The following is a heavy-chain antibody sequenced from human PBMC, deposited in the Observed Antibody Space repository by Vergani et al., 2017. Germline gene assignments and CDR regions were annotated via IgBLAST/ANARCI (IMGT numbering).Heavy chain of an antibody. CDR2: ISSNGGST. Sequence: EVQLVESGGGLVQPGGSLRLSCAASGFTFSSYAMHWVRQAPGKGLEYVSAISSNGGSTYYANSVKGRFTISRDNSKNTLYLQMGSLRAEDMAVYYCARDSAIAVAGTEYYYYYGMDVWGQGTTVTVSS. CDR1: GFTFSSYA. CDR3: ARDSAIAVAGTEYYYYYGMDV. V-gene: IGHV3-64*01. D-gene: IGHD6-19*01. J-gene: IGHJ6*02.